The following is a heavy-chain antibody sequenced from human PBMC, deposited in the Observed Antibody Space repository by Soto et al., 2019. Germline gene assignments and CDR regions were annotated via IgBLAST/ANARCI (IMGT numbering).Heavy chain of an antibody. D-gene: IGHD3-10*01. J-gene: IGHJ4*02. CDR1: GNTFTSYD. CDR2: INPNSENI. CDR3: ARGRASGSYYLLDY. Sequence: ASVKDSCKGSGNTFTSYDIYWVRQATGHGLEWMGWINPNSENIGYAQKSQGRGTMTRDTAVRTAYMEVSRLSSDDTAVYYCARGRASGSYYLLDYWGQGTLVTVSS. V-gene: IGHV1-8*01.